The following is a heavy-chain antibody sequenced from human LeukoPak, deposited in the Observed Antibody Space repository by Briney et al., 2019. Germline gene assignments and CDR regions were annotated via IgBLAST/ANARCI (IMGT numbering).Heavy chain of an antibody. V-gene: IGHV3-15*01. CDR3: TREYYGSGSYLSWYYYYYMDV. CDR2: IKSKTDGGTP. D-gene: IGHD3-10*01. J-gene: IGHJ6*03. CDR1: GFTFSNAW. Sequence: GGSLRLSCAASGFTFSNAWMSWVRQAPGKGLEWVGRIKSKTDGGTPDYAAPVKGRFTISRDDSKNTLYLQMNSLKTEDTAVYYCTREYYGSGSYLSWYYYYYMDVWGKGTTVTVSS.